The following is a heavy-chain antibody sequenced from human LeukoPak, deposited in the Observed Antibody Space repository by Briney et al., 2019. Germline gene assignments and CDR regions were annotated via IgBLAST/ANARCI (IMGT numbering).Heavy chain of an antibody. CDR3: AKIALGSHWVDFDY. Sequence: QPGGSLILSCAASGFTFSTYAMSWVRQAPGKGLEWVSGISGSGGSTYYADSVKGRFTISRDNSQNTLYLQMNSLRGEDTAVYYCAKIALGSHWVDFDYSGQGTLVTVSS. D-gene: IGHD3-10*01. CDR2: ISGSGGST. J-gene: IGHJ4*02. CDR1: GFTFSTYA. V-gene: IGHV3-23*01.